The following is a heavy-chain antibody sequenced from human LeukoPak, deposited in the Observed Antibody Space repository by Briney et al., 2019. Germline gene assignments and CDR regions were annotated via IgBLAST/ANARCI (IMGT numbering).Heavy chain of an antibody. D-gene: IGHD4-17*01. V-gene: IGHV3-23*01. Sequence: GGSLRLSCAAPGFTFSSFAMSWVRQAPEKGLEWVSSISGFAGSIYYADSVKGRFTISRDNSKNTLYLLMNSLRAEDTAVYYCAKPLSDYGDYFDYWGQGTLVTVSS. CDR3: AKPLSDYGDYFDY. J-gene: IGHJ4*02. CDR2: ISGFAGSI. CDR1: GFTFSSFA.